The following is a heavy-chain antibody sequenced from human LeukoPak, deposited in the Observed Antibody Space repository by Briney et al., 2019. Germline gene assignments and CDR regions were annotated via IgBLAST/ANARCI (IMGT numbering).Heavy chain of an antibody. Sequence: GGSLRLPCAASGFTFSDYYMSWIRQAPGKGLEWFSYTSNSGSTIYYADSVKGRVTISRDNAKNSLYLQMNSLRAEDTAVYYCAREEAANPFDYWGQGTLVTVSS. CDR3: AREEAANPFDY. V-gene: IGHV3-11*04. CDR1: GFTFSDYY. D-gene: IGHD2-15*01. CDR2: TSNSGSTI. J-gene: IGHJ4*02.